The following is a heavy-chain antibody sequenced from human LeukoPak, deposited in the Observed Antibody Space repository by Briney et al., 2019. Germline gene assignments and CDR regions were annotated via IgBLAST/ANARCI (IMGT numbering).Heavy chain of an antibody. J-gene: IGHJ6*02. CDR2: INHSGST. V-gene: IGHV4-34*01. CDR3: ARGPDMTTVTPTNYYYYAMDV. CDR1: GGSFSGYY. D-gene: IGHD4-17*01. Sequence: PSETLSLTCAVYGGSFSGYYWSWIRQPPGKGLDWIGEINHSGSTNYNPSLKSRVTISVDTSKNQFSLKLSSVTAADTAVYYCARGPDMTTVTPTNYYYYAMDVRGQGTTVTVSS.